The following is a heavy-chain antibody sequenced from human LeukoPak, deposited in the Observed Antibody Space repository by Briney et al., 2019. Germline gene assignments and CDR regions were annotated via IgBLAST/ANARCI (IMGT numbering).Heavy chain of an antibody. J-gene: IGHJ6*03. CDR2: IYTSGST. V-gene: IGHV4-61*02. CDR1: GGSISSGSYY. D-gene: IGHD3-10*01. Sequence: PSETLPLTCTVSGGSISSGSYYWSWIRQPAGKGLEWIGRIYTSGSTNYNPSLKSRVTISVDTSKNQFSLKLSSVTAADTAVYYCARCYGSGSYPYYYYMDVWGKGTTVTISS. CDR3: ARCYGSGSYPYYYYMDV.